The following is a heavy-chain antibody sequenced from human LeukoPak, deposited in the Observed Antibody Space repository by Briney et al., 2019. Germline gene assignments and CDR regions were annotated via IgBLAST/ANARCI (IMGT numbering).Heavy chain of an antibody. CDR1: GFTFSSYS. V-gene: IGHV3-48*01. CDR3: ARGEYGSGSYHIDY. Sequence: GGSLRLSCAASGFTFSSYSMNWVRQAPGKGLEWVSCMSSSSSTRYYADSVKGRFTISRDNAKNSLYLQMNSLRAEDTAVYYCARGEYGSGSYHIDYWGQGTLVTVSS. CDR2: MSSSSSTR. J-gene: IGHJ4*02. D-gene: IGHD3-10*01.